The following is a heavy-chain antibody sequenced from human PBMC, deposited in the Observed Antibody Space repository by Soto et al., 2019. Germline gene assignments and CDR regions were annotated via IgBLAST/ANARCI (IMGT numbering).Heavy chain of an antibody. CDR2: ITWNSVAL. CDR1: GFTFDDHA. CDR3: AKERVRDFDG. V-gene: IGHV3-9*01. J-gene: IGHJ4*02. D-gene: IGHD3-9*01. Sequence: VQLVESGGGLVRPGGSLRLSCAASGFTFDDHAMHWVRQAPGKGLEWISAITWNSVALDYADSVKGRFTISRDNAKNSLYLPMNSLRPEDTALYYCAKERVRDFDGWGQGTLVTVSS.